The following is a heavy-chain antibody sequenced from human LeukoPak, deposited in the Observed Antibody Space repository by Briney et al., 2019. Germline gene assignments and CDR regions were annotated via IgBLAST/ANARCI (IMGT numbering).Heavy chain of an antibody. CDR2: IKEDGSEK. CDR3: AREFNIAVAGIYTGFDI. Sequence: GGSLRLSCAASEFTFSTYWMSWGRQAPGKGLEWVSNIKEDGSEKRYVGSVKGRFTISRDNAKNSLYLQMNSLRADDTAVYYCAREFNIAVAGIYTGFDIWGQGTMVTVSS. J-gene: IGHJ3*02. D-gene: IGHD6-19*01. V-gene: IGHV3-7*03. CDR1: EFTFSTYW.